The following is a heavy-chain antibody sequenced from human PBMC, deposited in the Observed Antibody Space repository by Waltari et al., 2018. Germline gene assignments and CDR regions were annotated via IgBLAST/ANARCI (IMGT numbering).Heavy chain of an antibody. CDR1: GDTFTSYY. CDR3: AREGDYYDSSGLIDY. D-gene: IGHD3-22*01. CDR2: INPSGGST. V-gene: IGHV1-46*01. J-gene: IGHJ4*02. Sequence: QVQLVQSGAEVKKPGASVKVYCQASGDTFTSYYMHWVRQAPGQGLEWMGIINPSGGSTSYAQKFQGRVTMTRDTSTSTVYMELSSLRSEDTAVYYCAREGDYYDSSGLIDYWGQGTLVTVSS.